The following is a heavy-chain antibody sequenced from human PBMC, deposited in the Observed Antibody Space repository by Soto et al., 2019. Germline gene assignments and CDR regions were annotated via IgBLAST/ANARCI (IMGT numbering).Heavy chain of an antibody. Sequence: SETLSLTCTVSGGSISSGGYYWSWIRQHPGKGLEWIGYIYYSGSTYYNPSLKSRVTISVDTSKDQFSLKLSSVTAADTAVYYCARVFGYRFDYWGQGTLVTVSS. J-gene: IGHJ4*02. CDR2: IYYSGST. D-gene: IGHD5-18*01. CDR1: GGSISSGGYY. V-gene: IGHV4-31*03. CDR3: ARVFGYRFDY.